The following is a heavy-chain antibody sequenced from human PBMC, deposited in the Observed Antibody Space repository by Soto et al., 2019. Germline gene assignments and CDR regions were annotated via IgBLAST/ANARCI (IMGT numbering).Heavy chain of an antibody. J-gene: IGHJ1*01. V-gene: IGHV2-5*02. Sequence: QITLKESGPPLVKPTQTLTLTCSFSGFSLTTNGVGVGWIRQPPGKALEWLALIYWDDDKRYSPSLRSRLTITKDTSKNQVVLTMTDIDPVDAATYYCAHRAAAVEPTGAEYFHHWGQGTLVTVSS. D-gene: IGHD6-25*01. CDR3: AHRAAAVEPTGAEYFHH. CDR2: IYWDDDK. CDR1: GFSLTTNGVG.